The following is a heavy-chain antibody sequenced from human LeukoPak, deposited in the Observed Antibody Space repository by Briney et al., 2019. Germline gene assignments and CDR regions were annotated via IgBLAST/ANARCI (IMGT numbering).Heavy chain of an antibody. CDR2: ISSSSSYI. CDR1: GFTFSSYS. CDR3: AKGSGTYQGPFDS. Sequence: GGSLRLSCAASGFTFSSYSMNWVRQAPGKGLEWVSSISSSSSYIYYADSVKGRFTISRDNAKNFLYLQMNSLRTEDKALYYCAKGSGTYQGPFDSWGQGTLVTVSS. V-gene: IGHV3-21*04. J-gene: IGHJ4*02. D-gene: IGHD1-26*01.